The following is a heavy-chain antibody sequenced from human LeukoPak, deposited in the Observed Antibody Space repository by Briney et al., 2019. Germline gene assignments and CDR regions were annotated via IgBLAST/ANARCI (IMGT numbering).Heavy chain of an antibody. J-gene: IGHJ4*02. Sequence: GGSLRLSCAASGFSFSSYWMHWVRQVPGKGLVWVSRINSDGSNTTYADSVKGRFTISRDNSKNTLYLQMNSLRAEDTAVYYCAKAYYYDSSGYYYDYWGQGTLVTVSS. D-gene: IGHD3-22*01. CDR1: GFSFSSYW. CDR2: INSDGSNT. V-gene: IGHV3-74*03. CDR3: AKAYYYDSSGYYYDY.